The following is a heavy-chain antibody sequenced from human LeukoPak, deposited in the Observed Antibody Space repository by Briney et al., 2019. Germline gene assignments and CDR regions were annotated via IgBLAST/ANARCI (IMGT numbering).Heavy chain of an antibody. CDR1: GFTVSGVY. J-gene: IGHJ4*02. D-gene: IGHD6-13*01. V-gene: IGHV3-53*01. CDR3: ASRPRDAAALDY. Sequence: GGSLRLSCVASGFTVSGVYMSWVRQAPGKGLEWVSVIYSDDSTYYADSVKGRFTISRDYSKSTLNLQMNSLRAEDTAVYYCASRPRDAAALDYWGQGTLVTVSS. CDR2: IYSDDST.